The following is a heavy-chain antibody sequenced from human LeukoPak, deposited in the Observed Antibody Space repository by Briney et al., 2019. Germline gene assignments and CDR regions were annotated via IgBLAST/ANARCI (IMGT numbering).Heavy chain of an antibody. V-gene: IGHV3-30*18. CDR2: ISYDGSNK. D-gene: IGHD3-10*01. CDR1: GFAFSSYG. Sequence: GGSLRLSCAASGFAFSSYGMHWVRQAPGKGLEWVAVISYDGSNKYYADSVKGRFTISRDNSKNTLYLQMNSLRAEDTAVYYCAKDNSYGSGSYYFDYWGQGTLVTVSS. J-gene: IGHJ4*02. CDR3: AKDNSYGSGSYYFDY.